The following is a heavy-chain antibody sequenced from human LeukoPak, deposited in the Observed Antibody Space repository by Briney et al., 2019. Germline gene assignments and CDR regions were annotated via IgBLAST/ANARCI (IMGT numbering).Heavy chain of an antibody. J-gene: IGHJ4*02. Sequence: GGSLRFSCAASGFTFSSFEMSRVRQAPGKGLEWVSYISSSGSTIYYADSVKGRFTVSRDNAKNSLDLQMNSLRAEDTAVYYRARDPVPTDYWGQGTLVTVSS. CDR3: ARDPVPTDY. V-gene: IGHV3-48*03. CDR1: GFTFSSFE. CDR2: ISSSGSTI.